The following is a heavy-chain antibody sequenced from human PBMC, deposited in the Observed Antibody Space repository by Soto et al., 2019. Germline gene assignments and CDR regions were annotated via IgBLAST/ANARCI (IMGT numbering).Heavy chain of an antibody. CDR2: ISWNSGSI. J-gene: IGHJ6*02. Sequence: GCSMRLSCAASGFRFDDYAMHWARQAPGKGLECVSGISWNSGSIGYADSVKGRFTISRDNAKNSLYLQMNSLRAEDTALYYCAKDGGYSYGYGMDVWGQGTTVTVYS. CDR1: GFRFDDYA. D-gene: IGHD5-18*01. V-gene: IGHV3-9*01. CDR3: AKDGGYSYGYGMDV.